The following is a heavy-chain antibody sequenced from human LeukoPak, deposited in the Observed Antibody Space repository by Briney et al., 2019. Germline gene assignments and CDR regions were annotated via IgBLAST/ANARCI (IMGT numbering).Heavy chain of an antibody. J-gene: IGHJ4*02. V-gene: IGHV3-74*01. Sequence: GGSLRLSCVTSGFTFSGYWMHWVRQGPEKGLELVSRIDNDGHGIIYADSVKGRFTTSRDNAKNTLYLQMNSLRAEDTAVYYCASASSHRIAAGGDYWGQGTLVTVSS. CDR3: ASASSHRIAAGGDY. CDR2: IDNDGHGI. D-gene: IGHD6-13*01. CDR1: GFTFSGYW.